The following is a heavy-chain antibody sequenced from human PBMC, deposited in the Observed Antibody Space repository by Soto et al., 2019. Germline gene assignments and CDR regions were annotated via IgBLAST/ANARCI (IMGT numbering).Heavy chain of an antibody. Sequence: QVQLQESGPGLVKPSETLSLTCTVSGGSISSYYWSWIRQPPGKGLEWIGYIYYSGSTNYNPSLKSRVTMSVDTSKIQCSLKLSSVTAADTAVYYCARDTGYSSSWFGNWGQGTLVTVAS. CDR3: ARDTGYSSSWFGN. CDR2: IYYSGST. D-gene: IGHD6-13*01. V-gene: IGHV4-59*01. CDR1: GGSISSYY. J-gene: IGHJ4*02.